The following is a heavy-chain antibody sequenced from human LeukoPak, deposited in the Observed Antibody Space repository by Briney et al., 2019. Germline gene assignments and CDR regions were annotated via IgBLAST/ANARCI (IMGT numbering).Heavy chain of an antibody. CDR2: INTNTGNP. J-gene: IGHJ4*02. CDR3: ARGSGYSGYRRPDY. Sequence: ASVKVSCKASGGTFSGYAISWVRQAPGQGLEWMGWINTNTGNPTYAQGFTGRFVFSLDTSVSTAYLQISSLKAEDTAVYYCARGSGYSGYRRPDYWGQGTLVTVSS. D-gene: IGHD5-12*01. V-gene: IGHV7-4-1*02. CDR1: GGTFSGYA.